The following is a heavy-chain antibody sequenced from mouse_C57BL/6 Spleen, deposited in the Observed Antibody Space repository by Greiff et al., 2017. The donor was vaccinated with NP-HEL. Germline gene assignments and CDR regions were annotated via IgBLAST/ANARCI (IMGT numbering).Heavy chain of an antibody. CDR3: ARGRQLKGDY. CDR2: INPYNGGT. V-gene: IGHV1-19*01. Sequence: EVQLQQSGPVLVKPGASVKMSCKASGYTFTDYYMNWVKQSHGKSLEWIGVINPYNGGTSYNQKFKGKATLTVDKSSSTAYMELNSLTSEDSAVYYCARGRQLKGDYWGQRTSVTVSS. CDR1: GYTFTDYY. D-gene: IGHD6-1*01. J-gene: IGHJ4*01.